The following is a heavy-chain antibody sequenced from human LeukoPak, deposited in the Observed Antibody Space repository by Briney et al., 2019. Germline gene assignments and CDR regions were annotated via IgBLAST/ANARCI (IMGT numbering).Heavy chain of an antibody. CDR3: AKMAIAKGATQGRGFLQFDF. CDR2: ISVGGGHS. Sequence: GGFLRFSCAAPGLAFNNFGMSWVRQGPGKGREWGSLISVGGGHSKSVDSVKGRFVISRDNSKNSQYLQLNSLRPEDTAVYYCAKMAIAKGATQGRGFLQFDFWGQGTLVTVSS. V-gene: IGHV3-23*01. J-gene: IGHJ4*02. D-gene: IGHD3-3*01. CDR1: GLAFNNFG.